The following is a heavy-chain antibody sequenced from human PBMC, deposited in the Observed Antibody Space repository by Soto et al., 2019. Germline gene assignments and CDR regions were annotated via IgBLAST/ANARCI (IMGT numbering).Heavy chain of an antibody. CDR1: GFTFDDYA. D-gene: IGHD1-7*01. CDR3: AKDFSDIWDYRRDFDY. CDR2: ISWNSGSI. V-gene: IGHV3-9*01. Sequence: EVQLVESGGGLVQPGRSLRLSCGASGFTFDDYAMHWVRQAPGKGLEWVSGISWNSGSIAYADSVKGRFIISRDNAKNSLYLQMNSLTPEDTALYYCAKDFSDIWDYRRDFDYWGQGTLVTVSS. J-gene: IGHJ4*02.